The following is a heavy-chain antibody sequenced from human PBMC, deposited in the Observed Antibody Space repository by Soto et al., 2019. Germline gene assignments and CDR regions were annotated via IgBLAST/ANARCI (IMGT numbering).Heavy chain of an antibody. J-gene: IGHJ6*02. CDR3: ARAPYYYYYGMDV. Sequence: PSETLSLTCAVYGGSFGCYYWIWIRQPPGKGLEWIGEINHSGSTNYNPSLKSRVTISVDTSKNQFSLKLSSVTAADTAVYYCARAPYYYYYGMDVWGQGTTVTVSS. V-gene: IGHV4-34*01. CDR1: GGSFGCYY. CDR2: INHSGST.